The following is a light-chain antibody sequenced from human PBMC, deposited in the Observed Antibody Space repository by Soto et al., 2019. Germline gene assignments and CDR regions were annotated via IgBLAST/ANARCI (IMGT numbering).Light chain of an antibody. V-gene: IGKV3-15*01. Sequence: EIVMTQSPATLSVSPGERATLSCRASQSVSSNLAWYQQKPGQAPRLLIYGASTSATGIPARFSGSGSGTDVILIISSMQSEDFSAYYCRHYYNWYTYTFGQGTKLEIK. CDR3: RHYYNWYTYT. CDR1: QSVSSN. J-gene: IGKJ2*01. CDR2: GAS.